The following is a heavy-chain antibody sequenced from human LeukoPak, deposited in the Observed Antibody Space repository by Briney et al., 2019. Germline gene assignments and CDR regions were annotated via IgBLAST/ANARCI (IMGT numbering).Heavy chain of an antibody. Sequence: GGSLRLSCTASGFTFGDYAMSWVRQAPGKGLEWGGFIRSKAYSGTTEYAASVKGRFTISRDDSKSIAYLQMNSLKTEDTAVYYCTRLWVDTAMSGIDYWGQGTLVTVSS. V-gene: IGHV3-49*04. D-gene: IGHD5-18*01. CDR1: GFTFGDYA. CDR3: TRLWVDTAMSGIDY. CDR2: IRSKAYSGTT. J-gene: IGHJ4*02.